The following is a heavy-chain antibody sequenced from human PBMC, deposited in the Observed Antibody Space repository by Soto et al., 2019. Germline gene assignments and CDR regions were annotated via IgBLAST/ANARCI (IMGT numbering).Heavy chain of an antibody. J-gene: IGHJ6*02. V-gene: IGHV1-69*04. D-gene: IGHD6-13*01. CDR3: GREMGEVYFYSSSWHYGMDV. Sequence: SVKVSCKASGGALSSYTISWVRQAPGQGLEWMGRIIPILGIANYAQKFQGRVTITADKSTSTAYMELSSLRSEDTAVYYCGREMGEVYFYSSSWHYGMDVWG. CDR2: IIPILGIA. CDR1: GGALSSYT.